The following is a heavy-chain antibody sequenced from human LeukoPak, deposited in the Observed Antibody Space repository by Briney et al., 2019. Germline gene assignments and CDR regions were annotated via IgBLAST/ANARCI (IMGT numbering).Heavy chain of an antibody. Sequence: ASVKVSCKASGYTFTGYYMHWVRQAPGQGLEWMGWINPNSGGTNYAQKFQGRVTMTRDTSISTAYMELSRLRSDDTAVYYCARAEGYCSSTSCYTDAFDIWGQGTMVTVSS. CDR1: GYTFTGYY. J-gene: IGHJ3*02. CDR3: ARAEGYCSSTSCYTDAFDI. CDR2: INPNSGGT. D-gene: IGHD2-2*01. V-gene: IGHV1-2*02.